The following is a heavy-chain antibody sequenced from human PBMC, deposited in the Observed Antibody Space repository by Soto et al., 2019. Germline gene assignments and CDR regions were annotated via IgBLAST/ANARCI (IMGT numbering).Heavy chain of an antibody. D-gene: IGHD3-22*01. J-gene: IGHJ4*02. CDR2: INSDGSST. Sequence: GGSLRLSCAASGFTLSSYWMHWVRQAPGKGLVWVSRINSDGSSTSYADSVKGRFTISRDNAKNTLYLQMNSLRAEDTAVYYCARESAYYYDSSASWWGYWGQGTLVSVSS. CDR3: ARESAYYYDSSASWWGY. V-gene: IGHV3-74*01. CDR1: GFTLSSYW.